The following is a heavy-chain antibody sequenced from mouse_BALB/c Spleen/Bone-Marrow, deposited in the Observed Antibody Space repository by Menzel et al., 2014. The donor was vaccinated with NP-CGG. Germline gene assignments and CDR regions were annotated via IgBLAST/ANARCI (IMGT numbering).Heavy chain of an antibody. Sequence: VKVEESGPGLVAPSQRLSITCTVSGFSLSRYSVHWVRQPPGKGLEWLGMIWGGGSTDYNSALKSRLSISKDNPKSQVFLKMNSLQTDDTAMYYCAREYRYDGEDYFDYWGQGTTLTVSS. D-gene: IGHD2-14*01. CDR1: GFSLSRYS. CDR3: AREYRYDGEDYFDY. J-gene: IGHJ2*01. V-gene: IGHV2-6-4*01. CDR2: IWGGGST.